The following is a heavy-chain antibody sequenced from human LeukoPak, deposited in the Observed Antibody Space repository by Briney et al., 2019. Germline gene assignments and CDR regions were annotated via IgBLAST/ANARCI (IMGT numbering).Heavy chain of an antibody. CDR2: IYHSGST. J-gene: IGHJ4*02. CDR3: ARSNYDFWSGYCDY. Sequence: SETLSLTCAVSGYSISSGYYWGWIRQPPGKGREWIGSIYHSGSTYYNPSLKSRVTISVDTSKNQFSLKLSSVTAADTAVYYWARSNYDFWSGYCDYWGQGTLVTVCS. D-gene: IGHD3-3*01. CDR1: GYSISSGYY. V-gene: IGHV4-38-2*01.